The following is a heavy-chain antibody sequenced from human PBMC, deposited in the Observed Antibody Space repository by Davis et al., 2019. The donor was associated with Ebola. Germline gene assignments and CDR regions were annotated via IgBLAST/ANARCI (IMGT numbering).Heavy chain of an antibody. J-gene: IGHJ4*02. V-gene: IGHV1-69*13. Sequence: SVKVSCKASGGTFRRNAIHWVRQAPGQGLEWMAGIIPIVGTSNYGQKFQDRVTITADESTSTAYMEVLSRRSEDTAVYYCAVGSYTVGGLLYSWGQGTLVTVSA. CDR2: IIPIVGTS. CDR1: GGTFRRNA. CDR3: AVGSYTVGGLLYS. D-gene: IGHD1-26*01.